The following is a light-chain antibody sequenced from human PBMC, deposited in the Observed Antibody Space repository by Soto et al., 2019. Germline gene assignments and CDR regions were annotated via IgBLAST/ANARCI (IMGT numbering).Light chain of an antibody. J-gene: IGKJ3*01. V-gene: IGKV3-15*01. Sequence: EIVMTQSPATLSVSPGERATLSCRASQSVSSNFDRYQQQPGQPPRLLIYGASSRATGIPSRVSGSGSVTEFTLSISGPQAVDFALYYCQRYNNSLYIFGPGTKVEIK. CDR3: QRYNNSLYI. CDR2: GAS. CDR1: QSVSSN.